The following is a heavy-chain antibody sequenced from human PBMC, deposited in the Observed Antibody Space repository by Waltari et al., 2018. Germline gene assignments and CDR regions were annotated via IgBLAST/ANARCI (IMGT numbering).Heavy chain of an antibody. Sequence: QVQLVQSGAEVKKPGSSVKVSCKASGGTFSSYAVSWVRQAPGQGLEWMGRIIPIFGTANYAQKFQGRVTITADKSTSTAYMELSSLRSEDTAVYYCASDIVVVPAARQDAFDIWGQGTMVTVSS. CDR1: GGTFSSYA. J-gene: IGHJ3*02. CDR3: ASDIVVVPAARQDAFDI. CDR2: IIPIFGTA. D-gene: IGHD2-2*01. V-gene: IGHV1-69*08.